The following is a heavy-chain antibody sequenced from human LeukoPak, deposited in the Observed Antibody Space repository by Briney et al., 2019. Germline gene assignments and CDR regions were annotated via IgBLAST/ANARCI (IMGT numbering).Heavy chain of an antibody. CDR2: INPAGSET. D-gene: IGHD2-15*01. V-gene: IGHV3-7*01. Sequence: GGSLRLSCAASGFSFSAYWMTWVRQAPGTGLEWVANINPAGSETYYVDPVKGRFRISRDNAKNLVYLQMNSLRAEDTAVYHCARFGYVAAVDVWGQGTPVTVSS. CDR1: GFSFSAYW. CDR3: ARFGYVAAVDV. J-gene: IGHJ4*02.